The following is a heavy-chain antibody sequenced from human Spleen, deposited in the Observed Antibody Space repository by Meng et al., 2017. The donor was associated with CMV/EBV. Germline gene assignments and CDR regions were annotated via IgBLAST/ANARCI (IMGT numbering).Heavy chain of an antibody. CDR1: GFTFSNYC. CDR3: ARARLGSHFDY. CDR2: IDTAGDT. D-gene: IGHD7-27*01. J-gene: IGHJ4*02. Sequence: GESLKISCAASGFTFSNYCMNWVRQPTGKGLEWVSGIDTAGDTYYPGSVKGRFTISRENAKNSLYLQMNSLTAGDTAIYYCARARLGSHFDYWGQGTLVTVSS. V-gene: IGHV3-13*01.